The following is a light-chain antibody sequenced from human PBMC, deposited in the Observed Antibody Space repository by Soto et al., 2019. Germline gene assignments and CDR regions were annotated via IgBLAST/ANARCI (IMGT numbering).Light chain of an antibody. V-gene: IGKV1D-12*01. J-gene: IGKJ5*01. Sequence: DIQMSQSPSSVSASVGDRVTITSRASQGISSWLAWYQQKPGKAPKLLIYAASTLQSGVPSRFSGSGSGTEFTLTISSLQPEDFATYYCQQLKSNLITFGQGTRLEIK. CDR3: QQLKSNLIT. CDR2: AAS. CDR1: QGISSW.